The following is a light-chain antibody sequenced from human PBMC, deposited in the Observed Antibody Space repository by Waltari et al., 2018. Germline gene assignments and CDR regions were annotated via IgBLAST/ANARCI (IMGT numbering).Light chain of an antibody. CDR3: SSYTSSSTWV. Sequence: QSALTQPASVSGSPGQSITISCPGTSSDVGDYNFVSWYQQYPGKAPKLMIYDVSKRPSGVSNRFSGSKSGNTASLTISGLQAEDEADYYCSSYTSSSTWVFGGGTKLTVL. J-gene: IGLJ3*02. V-gene: IGLV2-14*01. CDR1: SSDVGDYNF. CDR2: DVS.